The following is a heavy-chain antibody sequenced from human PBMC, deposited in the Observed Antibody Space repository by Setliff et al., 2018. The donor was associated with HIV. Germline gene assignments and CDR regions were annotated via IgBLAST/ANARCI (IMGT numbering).Heavy chain of an antibody. D-gene: IGHD2-15*01. J-gene: IGHJ3*02. Sequence: GESLKISCAASGFSVSSNYMSWVRQAPGKGLEWVSVIYAAGSTYYADSVKSRFTISRHNSKNTLYLQLNSLRAEDTALYYCAKDSLRHCFGVNCWGAFDMWGQGTMVTVSS. V-gene: IGHV3-53*01. CDR2: IYAAGST. CDR1: GFSVSSNY. CDR3: AKDSLRHCFGVNCWGAFDM.